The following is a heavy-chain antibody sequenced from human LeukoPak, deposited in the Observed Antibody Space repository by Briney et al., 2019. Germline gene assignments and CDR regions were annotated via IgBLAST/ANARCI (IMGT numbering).Heavy chain of an antibody. CDR1: GYTLTELS. V-gene: IGHV1-24*01. D-gene: IGHD4-11*01. CDR3: AIDYSNLLPYGLYYYGMDV. J-gene: IGHJ6*02. CDR2: FDPEDGET. Sequence: ASVKVSCKVSGYTLTELSMHWVRQAPGKGLEWMGGFDPEDGETIYAQKFQGRVTMTEDTSTDTAYMELSSLRSEDTAVYYCAIDYSNLLPYGLYYYGMDVWGQGTTVTVSS.